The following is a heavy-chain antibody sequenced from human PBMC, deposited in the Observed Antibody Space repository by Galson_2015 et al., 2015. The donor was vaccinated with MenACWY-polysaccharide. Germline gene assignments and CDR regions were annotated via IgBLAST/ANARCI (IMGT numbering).Heavy chain of an antibody. V-gene: IGHV3-30*18. CDR3: AKDRLAAAGDPDY. J-gene: IGHJ4*02. D-gene: IGHD6-13*01. CDR2: ISYDGSNK. CDR1: GFTFSSYG. Sequence: SLRISCAASGFTFSSYGIHWVRQAQGKGLEWVAFISYDGSNKYYADSVQGRFTIARENSKNTLYLQMNSLRAEDTAVYYCAKDRLAAAGDPDYWGQGTLVTVSS.